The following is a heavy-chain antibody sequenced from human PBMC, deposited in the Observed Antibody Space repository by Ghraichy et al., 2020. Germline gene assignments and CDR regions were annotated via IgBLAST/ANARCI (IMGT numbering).Heavy chain of an antibody. V-gene: IGHV4-34*01. CDR1: GGSFSGYY. CDR3: ARVFGDRGDSSGYYFNPYWYFDL. J-gene: IGHJ2*01. Sequence: SETLSLTCAVYGGSFSGYYWSWIRQPPGKGLEWIGEINHSGSTNYNPSLKSRVTISVDTSKNQFSLKLSSVTAADTAVYYCARVFGDRGDSSGYYFNPYWYFDLWGRGTLVTVSS. CDR2: INHSGST. D-gene: IGHD3-22*01.